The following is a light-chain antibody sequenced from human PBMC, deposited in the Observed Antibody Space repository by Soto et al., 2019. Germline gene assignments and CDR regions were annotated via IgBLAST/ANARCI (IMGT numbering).Light chain of an antibody. J-gene: IGKJ1*01. CDR3: QQYNNWPRT. CDR2: GAS. CDR1: QSVSSN. V-gene: IGKV3-15*01. Sequence: EIVLTQSAGTLSLSPGERATLSRRASQSVSSNLAWYQQKPGGAPRLVIYGASTRATGIPARFSGSGSRTEFTLTISSLQSDDVAGYYCQQYNNWPRTFGQGTKVEIK.